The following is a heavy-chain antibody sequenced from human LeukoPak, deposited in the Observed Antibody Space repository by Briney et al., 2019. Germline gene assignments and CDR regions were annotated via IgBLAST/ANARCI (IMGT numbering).Heavy chain of an antibody. CDR2: ISGSGGST. V-gene: IGHV3-23*01. Sequence: PGGSLRLSCAASGFTFSSYAMSWVRQAPGKGLEWVSAISGSGGSTYYADSVKGRFTISRDNSKNTPYLQMNSLRAEDTAVYYCARAKNYYDSSGYSIPFVDYWGQGTLVTVSS. CDR3: ARAKNYYDSSGYSIPFVDY. J-gene: IGHJ4*02. D-gene: IGHD3-22*01. CDR1: GFTFSSYA.